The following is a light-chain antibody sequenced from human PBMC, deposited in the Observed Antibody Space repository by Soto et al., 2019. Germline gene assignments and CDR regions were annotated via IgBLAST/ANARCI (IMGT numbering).Light chain of an antibody. V-gene: IGLV2-14*01. CDR1: SSDVGGYNY. Sequence: QSALSQPASVSGSPGQSITISCTGTSSDVGGYNYVSWYQPHPGKAPKLMIYEVSNRPSGVYDRFSGSKSGNTASLTISGLHAEDEADYYCSSYTSGSTWVFGGGTKLTVL. CDR3: SSYTSGSTWV. CDR2: EVS. J-gene: IGLJ3*02.